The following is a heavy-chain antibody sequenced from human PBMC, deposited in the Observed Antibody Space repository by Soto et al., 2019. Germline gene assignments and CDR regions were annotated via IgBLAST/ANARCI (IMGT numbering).Heavy chain of an antibody. CDR2: TYYKSKWNN. V-gene: IGHV6-1*01. CDR1: GDSVSINRSG. J-gene: IGHJ6*02. CDR3: TGITWFRGMDV. Sequence: PSQTLSLTCVISGDSVSINRSGWNLIRQSPSRGLEWLGRTYYKSKWNNDYALSVKSRTTINPDTSKNQFSLHLYSVTPEDTAVYYCTGITWFRGMDVWGQGTPVTVSS. D-gene: IGHD3-10*01.